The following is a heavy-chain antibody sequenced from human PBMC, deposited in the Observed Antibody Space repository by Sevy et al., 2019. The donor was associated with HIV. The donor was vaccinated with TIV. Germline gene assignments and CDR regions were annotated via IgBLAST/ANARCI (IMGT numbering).Heavy chain of an antibody. Sequence: ASVKVSCKTTGYIFSDYNMHWVRQAPGQGLEWMALINPNSGVTIYAQNFRGRVSVTRDTSMSTAYIELSGLTSDDTAVYYCVREDINAPRTLLSFDIWGQGTMVTVSS. CDR2: INPNSGVT. J-gene: IGHJ3*02. D-gene: IGHD3-3*01. CDR3: VREDINAPRTLLSFDI. V-gene: IGHV1-2*06. CDR1: GYIFSDYN.